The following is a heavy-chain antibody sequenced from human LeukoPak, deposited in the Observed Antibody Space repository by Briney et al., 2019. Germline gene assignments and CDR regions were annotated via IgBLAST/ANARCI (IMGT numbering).Heavy chain of an antibody. V-gene: IGHV3-23*01. J-gene: IGHJ6*03. CDR3: ARGSVVPAAIFRPTKNYYYYMDV. CDR1: GFTFSSYA. D-gene: IGHD2-2*01. Sequence: GGSLRLSCAASGFTFSSYAMSWVRQAPGKGLEWVSAISGSGGSTYYADSVKGRFTISRDNSKNTLYLQMNSLRAEDTAVYYCARGSVVPAAIFRPTKNYYYYMDVWGKGTTVTVSS. CDR2: ISGSGGST.